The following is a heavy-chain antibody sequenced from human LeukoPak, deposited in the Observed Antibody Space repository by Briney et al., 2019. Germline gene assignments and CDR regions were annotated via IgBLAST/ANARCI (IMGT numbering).Heavy chain of an antibody. V-gene: IGHV1-2*02. CDR3: ARTGVALGFSIDY. D-gene: IGHD5-12*01. Sequence: ASVKVSCKASGYTFTGYYMHWVRQAPGQGLEWMGWINPNSGGTNYAQKFQGRVTMTRDTSISTAYMELSRLRSDDTAVYYCARTGVALGFSIDYWGQGTLVTVSS. J-gene: IGHJ4*02. CDR2: INPNSGGT. CDR1: GYTFTGYY.